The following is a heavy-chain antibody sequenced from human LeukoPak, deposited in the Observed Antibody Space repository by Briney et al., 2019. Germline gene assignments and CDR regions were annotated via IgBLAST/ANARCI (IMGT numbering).Heavy chain of an antibody. V-gene: IGHV1-18*01. CDR3: ARWAVAGTHWFDP. Sequence: GSSVKVSCKASGGTFSSYAISWVRQAPGQGLEWMGWISAYNGNTNYAQKLQGRVTMTTDTSTSTAYMELRSLRSDDTAVYYCARWAVAGTHWFDPWGQGTLVTVSS. CDR1: GGTFSSYA. CDR2: ISAYNGNT. D-gene: IGHD6-19*01. J-gene: IGHJ5*02.